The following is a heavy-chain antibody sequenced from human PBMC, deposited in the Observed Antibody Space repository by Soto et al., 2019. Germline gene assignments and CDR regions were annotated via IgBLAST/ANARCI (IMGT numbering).Heavy chain of an antibody. Sequence: ASGKVSCKASGYTFTSYGISGVRQAPGQGLEWMGWISAYNGNTNYAQKLQGRVTMTTDKSTSTAYMELRSLRSDDTAVYYCARSTAGTLYYYYYYGMDVWGQGTTVTVSS. CDR1: GYTFTSYG. D-gene: IGHD1-1*01. V-gene: IGHV1-18*04. CDR3: ARSTAGTLYYYYYYGMDV. CDR2: ISAYNGNT. J-gene: IGHJ6*02.